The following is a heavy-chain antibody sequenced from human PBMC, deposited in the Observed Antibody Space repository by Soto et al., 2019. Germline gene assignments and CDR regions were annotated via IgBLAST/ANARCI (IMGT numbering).Heavy chain of an antibody. Sequence: GASVKASCKASGYTFTSYGISWVRQAPGQGLEWMGWISAYNGNTNYAQKLQGRVTMTTDTSTSTAYMELRSLRSDDTAVYYCARDPYSSSWYPHYYYYYYMDVWGKGTTVTVSS. D-gene: IGHD6-13*01. CDR3: ARDPYSSSWYPHYYYYYYMDV. J-gene: IGHJ6*03. CDR2: ISAYNGNT. CDR1: GYTFTSYG. V-gene: IGHV1-18*01.